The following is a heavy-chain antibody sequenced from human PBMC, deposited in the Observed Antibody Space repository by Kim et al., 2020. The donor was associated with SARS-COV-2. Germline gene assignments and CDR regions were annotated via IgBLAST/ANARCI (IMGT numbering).Heavy chain of an antibody. D-gene: IGHD3-16*01. CDR3: ARRRGTFFDY. Sequence: SETLFLTCTVSGGSISSSSYYWGWIRQPPGKGLEWIGSIYYSGSTYYNPSLKSRVTISIDTSKNQFSLKLTSVTAADTAIYYCARRRGTFFDYWGQGTLVTVSS. V-gene: IGHV4-39*01. CDR2: IYYSGST. J-gene: IGHJ4*02. CDR1: GGSISSSSYY.